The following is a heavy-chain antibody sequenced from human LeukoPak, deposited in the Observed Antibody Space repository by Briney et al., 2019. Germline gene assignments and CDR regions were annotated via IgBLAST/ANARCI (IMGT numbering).Heavy chain of an antibody. D-gene: IGHD5-12*01. CDR1: RGSISNYW. V-gene: IGHV4-4*07. CDR2: VYPSGTT. Sequence: SETLSLTCTVSRGSISNYWWSWIRQAAGKGLEWIGRVYPSGTTHYNPSLQSRVTLSVDTSKNQFSLKLSSLIAADTAVYYCARDAGGYEDYWGQGTLVTVSS. CDR3: ARDAGGYEDY. J-gene: IGHJ4*02.